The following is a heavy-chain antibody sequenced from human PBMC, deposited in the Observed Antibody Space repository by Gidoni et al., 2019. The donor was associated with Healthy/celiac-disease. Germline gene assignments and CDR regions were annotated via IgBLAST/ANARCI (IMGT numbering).Heavy chain of an antibody. Sequence: QVQLVQSAAAVKQPGSSVKVSCKASGATFSSYALTWVRQAPGQGLEWMGGIIPIFGTENYAQKFQGRVTITADESTSTAYMERSSLRSEDTAVYYCASLGSWFRELLQNYYYYDGMDVWGKGTTVTVSS. CDR1: GATFSSYA. CDR3: ASLGSWFRELLQNYYYYDGMDV. CDR2: IIPIFGTE. D-gene: IGHD3-10*01. V-gene: IGHV1-69*01. J-gene: IGHJ6*04.